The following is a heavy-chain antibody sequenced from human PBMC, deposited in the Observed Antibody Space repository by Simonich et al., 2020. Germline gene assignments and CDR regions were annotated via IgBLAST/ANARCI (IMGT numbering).Heavy chain of an antibody. D-gene: IGHD1-1*01. CDR3: ARSTTGTTAFDI. Sequence: QVQLVQSGAEVKKPGASVKVSCKASGYTFTSYGISWVRQAPGQGLEWMGGVRDYNGNTNYAQTLQGRVTMTTDTSTSTAYMELRSLRSDDTAVYYCARSTTGTTAFDIWGQGTMVTVSS. J-gene: IGHJ3*02. CDR2: VRDYNGNT. V-gene: IGHV1-18*01. CDR1: GYTFTSYG.